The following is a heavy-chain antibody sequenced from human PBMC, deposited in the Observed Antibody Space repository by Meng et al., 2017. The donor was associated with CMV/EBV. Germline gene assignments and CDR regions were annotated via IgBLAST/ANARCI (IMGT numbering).Heavy chain of an antibody. CDR2: MNPNSGNT. Sequence: ASVKVSCKASGYTFTSYDINWVRQAPGQGLEWMGWMNPNSGNTGYAQKFQGRVTITRNTSISTAYMELSSLRSEDTAVYYCARRSGLSYGPYYYYYYGMDVWGQGTTVTVSS. CDR1: GYTFTSYD. CDR3: ARRSGLSYGPYYYYYYGMDV. D-gene: IGHD5-18*01. V-gene: IGHV1-8*03. J-gene: IGHJ6*02.